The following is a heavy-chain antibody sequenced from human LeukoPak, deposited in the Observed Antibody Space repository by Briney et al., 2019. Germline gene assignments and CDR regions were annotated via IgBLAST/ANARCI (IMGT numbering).Heavy chain of an antibody. Sequence: GSSVKVSCKASGGTFSSYAISWVRQAPGQGLEWMGRIIPILGIANYAQKFQGRVTITADKSTSTAYMELSSLRSEDTAVYYCARARFKGYDFWSGYYAFDYWGQGTLVTVSS. D-gene: IGHD3-3*01. CDR3: ARARFKGYDFWSGYYAFDY. CDR1: GGTFSSYA. CDR2: IIPILGIA. J-gene: IGHJ4*02. V-gene: IGHV1-69*04.